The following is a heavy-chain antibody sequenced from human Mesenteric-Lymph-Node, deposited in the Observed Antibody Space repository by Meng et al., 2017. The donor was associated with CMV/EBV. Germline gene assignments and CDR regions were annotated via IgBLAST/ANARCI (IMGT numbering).Heavy chain of an antibody. Sequence: GQLHQWGAGLWKASETLSVTCAVYGGSFSGYYWNWIRQSPEKGLEWIGEINHSGSTTYNPSFTSRIIISVDTSTNQISLNMSSVTAADTAVYYCARGSSYDILTGYFDYWGQGALVTVSS. CDR3: ARGSSYDILTGYFDY. J-gene: IGHJ4*02. V-gene: IGHV4-34*01. CDR1: GGSFSGYY. CDR2: INHSGST. D-gene: IGHD3-9*01.